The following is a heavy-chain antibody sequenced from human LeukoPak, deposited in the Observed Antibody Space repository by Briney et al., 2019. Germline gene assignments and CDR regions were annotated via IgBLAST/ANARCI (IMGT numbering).Heavy chain of an antibody. J-gene: IGHJ4*02. Sequence: GGSLRLSCAASGFTFSSYSMNWVRQAPGKGLEWVSSISSSSSYIYYADSVKGRFTTSRDNAKNSLYLQMNSLRAEDTAVYYCARESTEIVLMVYAEEEGFDYWGQGTLVTVSS. CDR3: ARESTEIVLMVYAEEEGFDY. V-gene: IGHV3-21*01. D-gene: IGHD2-8*01. CDR1: GFTFSSYS. CDR2: ISSSSSYI.